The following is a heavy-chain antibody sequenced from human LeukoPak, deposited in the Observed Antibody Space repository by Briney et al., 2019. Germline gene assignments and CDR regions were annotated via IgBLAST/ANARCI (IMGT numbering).Heavy chain of an antibody. Sequence: ASVKVSFTASGYTFTIYGISWVRQAPGQGPEWMGWINTHNDNTNYAQKFQGRVTMTTDTSTSTAYMELSSLRSDDTAVYYCARKGCIGDCYRFDHWGQGTLVTVSS. D-gene: IGHD2-21*02. CDR3: ARKGCIGDCYRFDH. CDR1: GYTFTIYG. V-gene: IGHV1-18*01. J-gene: IGHJ5*02. CDR2: INTHNDNT.